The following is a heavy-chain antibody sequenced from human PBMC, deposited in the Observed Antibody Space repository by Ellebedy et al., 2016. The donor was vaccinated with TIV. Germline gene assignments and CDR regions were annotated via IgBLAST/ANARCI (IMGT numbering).Heavy chain of an antibody. V-gene: IGHV3-7*01. D-gene: IGHD3-10*01. CDR1: GFTFSSYW. J-gene: IGHJ4*02. CDR3: ARETYGSGSFFDY. Sequence: GESLKISCAASGFTFSSYWMSWVRQAPGKGLEWVANIKQDGSEKYYVDSVKGRFTISRDNAKNSLYLQMNSLRAEDTAVYYCARETYGSGSFFDYWGQGTLVTVSS. CDR2: IKQDGSEK.